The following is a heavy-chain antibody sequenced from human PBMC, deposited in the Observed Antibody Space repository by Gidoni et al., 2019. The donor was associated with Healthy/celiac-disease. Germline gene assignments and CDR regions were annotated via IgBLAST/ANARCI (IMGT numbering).Heavy chain of an antibody. Sequence: GGSISSGGYYWGWIRQHPGKGLEWIGYIYYSGSTYYNPSLKSRVTISVDTSKNQFSLKLSSVTAADTAVYYCARDQGSPYYDFWSGYLPREAGVGAFDIWGQGTMVTVSS. CDR2: IYYSGST. CDR3: ARDQGSPYYDFWSGYLPREAGVGAFDI. V-gene: IGHV4-31*02. J-gene: IGHJ3*02. D-gene: IGHD3-3*01. CDR1: GGSISSGGYY.